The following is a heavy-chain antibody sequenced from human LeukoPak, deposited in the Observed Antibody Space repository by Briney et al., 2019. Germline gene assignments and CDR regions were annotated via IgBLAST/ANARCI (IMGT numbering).Heavy chain of an antibody. Sequence: SETLSLTCTVSGGSISSSSYYWGWIRQPPGKGLEWIGSIYYSGSTYYNPSLKSRVTISVDTSKNQFSLRLSSVTAADTAVYYCAREGLNMVRGVIPKEAWGWFDPWGQGTLVTVSS. CDR1: GGSISSSSYY. CDR3: AREGLNMVRGVIPKEAWGWFDP. CDR2: IYYSGST. J-gene: IGHJ5*02. D-gene: IGHD3-10*01. V-gene: IGHV4-39*02.